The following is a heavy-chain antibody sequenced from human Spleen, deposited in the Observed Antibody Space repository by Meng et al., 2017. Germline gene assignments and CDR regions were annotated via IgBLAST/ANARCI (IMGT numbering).Heavy chain of an antibody. Sequence: QVQLVQSGVEVKKPGASVKVSCKASAYSFTDYFVHWVRQAPGQGLEWLGVINCRSGAPTYEPKFQGRLTMTRDTSTSTVSMELSSLRSEDTAVYFCAREIVVVVAAERGLHYWGQGTLVTVSS. V-gene: IGHV1-46*01. CDR1: AYSFTDYF. CDR3: AREIVVVVAAERGLHY. CDR2: INCRSGAP. J-gene: IGHJ4*02. D-gene: IGHD2-21*01.